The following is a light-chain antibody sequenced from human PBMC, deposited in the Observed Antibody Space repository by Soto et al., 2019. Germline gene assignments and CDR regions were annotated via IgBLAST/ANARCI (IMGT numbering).Light chain of an antibody. CDR2: DST. CDR1: PSIYTS. CDR3: QQRNVWPPIP. J-gene: IGKJ5*01. Sequence: VLPHSPATLSLAPGETATLSCQGSPSIYTSLAWYQQKSGKPPRLVSYDSTLRANGVPDTFGGSRSGTEFTLTIISLETEDFAVYYGQQRNVWPPIPVGQGTRLEIK. V-gene: IGKV3-11*01.